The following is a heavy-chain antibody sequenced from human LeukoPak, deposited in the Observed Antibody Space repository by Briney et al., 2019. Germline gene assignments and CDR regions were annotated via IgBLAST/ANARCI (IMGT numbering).Heavy chain of an antibody. J-gene: IGHJ6*03. CDR1: GGSISSGGYY. Sequence: SETLSLTCTVSGGSISSGGYYWSWIRQPPGKGLEWIGYIYHSGSTYYNPSLKSRVTISVDRSKNQFSLKLSSVTAADTAVYYCASLVYYYYYMDVWGKGTTVTVSS. CDR2: IYHSGST. CDR3: ASLVYYYYYMDV. V-gene: IGHV4-30-2*01.